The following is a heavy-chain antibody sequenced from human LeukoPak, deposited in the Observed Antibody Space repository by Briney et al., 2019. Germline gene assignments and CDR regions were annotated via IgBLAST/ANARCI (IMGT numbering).Heavy chain of an antibody. D-gene: IGHD2/OR15-2a*01. CDR2: IKPDGSNK. Sequence: GGSLRLSCAASGFTFSSYGMHWVRQAPGKGLEWGALIKPDGSNKYYADSVKGRFTISRDNSKNTLHLQMNSLRAEDTAVYYCARSRAFDYWGQGTLVTVSS. V-gene: IGHV3-30*02. J-gene: IGHJ4*02. CDR3: ARSRAFDY. CDR1: GFTFSSYG.